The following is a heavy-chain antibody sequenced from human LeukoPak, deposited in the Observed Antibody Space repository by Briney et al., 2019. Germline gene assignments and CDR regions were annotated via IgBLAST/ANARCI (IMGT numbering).Heavy chain of an antibody. CDR1: GGSISSYY. CDR2: IYYSGST. Sequence: PSETLSLTCTVSGGSISSYYWSWIRQPPRKGLEWIGYIYYSGSTNYNPSLKSRVTISVDTSKNQFSLKLSSVTAADTAVYYCARGNTAMAFDYWGQGTLVTVSS. D-gene: IGHD5-18*01. J-gene: IGHJ4*02. CDR3: ARGNTAMAFDY. V-gene: IGHV4-59*01.